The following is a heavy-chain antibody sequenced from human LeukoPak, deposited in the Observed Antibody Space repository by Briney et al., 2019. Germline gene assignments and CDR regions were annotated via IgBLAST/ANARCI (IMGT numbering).Heavy chain of an antibody. CDR3: ARDPGHSSRHFDL. CDR1: GYTFTSRG. V-gene: IGHV7-4-1*02. J-gene: IGHJ2*01. CDR2: INTNTGNP. D-gene: IGHD6-6*01. Sequence: GASVKVSCKASGYTFTSRGISWVRQAPGQGLEWMGWINTNTGNPTYAQGFTGRFAFSLDTSVSTAYLQITSLTAEDTAVYYCARDPGHSSRHFDLWGRGTLVTVSS.